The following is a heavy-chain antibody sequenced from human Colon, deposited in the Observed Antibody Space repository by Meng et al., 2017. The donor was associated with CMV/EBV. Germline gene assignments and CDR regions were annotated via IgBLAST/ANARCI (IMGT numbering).Heavy chain of an antibody. CDR2: MSGSGGST. CDR3: VRVGDYPGGYFDY. Sequence: GGSLRLSCAASGFTFSSYDMNWVRQAPGEGLEWVSSMSGSGGSTYYADSVKGRFTISRDNSKNTLSLQMNSLRADDTAVYYCVRVGDYPGGYFDYWGLGTLVTVSS. J-gene: IGHJ4*02. CDR1: GFTFSSYD. D-gene: IGHD4-17*01. V-gene: IGHV3-23*01.